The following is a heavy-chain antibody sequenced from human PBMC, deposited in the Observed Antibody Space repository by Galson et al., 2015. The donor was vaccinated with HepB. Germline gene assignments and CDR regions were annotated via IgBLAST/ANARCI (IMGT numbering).Heavy chain of an antibody. CDR1: GFTFSSYW. CDR2: IKQDGSEK. Sequence: SLRLSCAASGFTFSSYWMSWVRQAPGKGLEWVANIKQDGSEKYYVDSVKGRFTISRDNAKNSLYLQMNSLRAEDTAVYYCASYRPGYCNCNSRYRSCDYWGQGALVTVSS. D-gene: IGHD2-2*01. V-gene: IGHV3-7*01. J-gene: IGHJ4*02. CDR3: ASYRPGYCNCNSRYRSCDY.